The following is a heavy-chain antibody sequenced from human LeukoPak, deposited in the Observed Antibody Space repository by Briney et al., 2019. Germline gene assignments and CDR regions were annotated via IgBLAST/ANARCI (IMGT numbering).Heavy chain of an antibody. D-gene: IGHD2-2*01. V-gene: IGHV3-23*01. J-gene: IGHJ4*02. CDR2: ISVSGDRI. Sequence: TGGSLRLSCAASGFTLSNYAMNWVRQAPGKGLEWVSSISVSGDRIDYADSVKGRSTISRDNSKNTLYLQMNSLRAEDTAVYYCAKGTLDIVVVPAAPKVYYFDYWGQGTLVTVSS. CDR3: AKGTLDIVVVPAAPKVYYFDY. CDR1: GFTLSNYA.